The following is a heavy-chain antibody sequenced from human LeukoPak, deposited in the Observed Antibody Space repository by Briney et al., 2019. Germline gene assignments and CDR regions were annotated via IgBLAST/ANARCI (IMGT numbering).Heavy chain of an antibody. V-gene: IGHV3-21*01. CDR1: GFTFSSYS. D-gene: IGHD6-13*01. J-gene: IGHJ6*02. CDR2: ISSSSSYI. Sequence: PGGSLRLSCAASGFTFSSYSMNWVRQAPGKGLEWVSSISSSSSYIYYADSVKGRFTISRDNAKNSLYLQMNSLRAEDTAVYYCARDKWDSSGWSYYYYGMDVWGQGTTVTVSS. CDR3: ARDKWDSSGWSYYYYGMDV.